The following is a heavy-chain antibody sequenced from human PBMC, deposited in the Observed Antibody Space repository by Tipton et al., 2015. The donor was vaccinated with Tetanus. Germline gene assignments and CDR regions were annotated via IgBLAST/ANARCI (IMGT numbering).Heavy chain of an antibody. V-gene: IGHV4-61*08. J-gene: IGHJ5*02. CDR3: ARDAIFDP. CDR1: GASVSSDGYY. CDR2: IYHTGPA. Sequence: TLSLTCTVTGASVSSDGYYWSWVRQPPGQRPEWIGYIYHTGPANYNPSLKSRVTISVDTSKNQFSLSLTSVTAADTAVYYCARDAIFDPWGLGILVTVSS.